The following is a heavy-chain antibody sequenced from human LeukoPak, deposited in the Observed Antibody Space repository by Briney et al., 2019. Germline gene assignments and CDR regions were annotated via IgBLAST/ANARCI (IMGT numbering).Heavy chain of an antibody. CDR3: ARVECGGDCYSSFDY. V-gene: IGHV3-30*04. CDR1: GLTFSSSA. Sequence: GGSLRLSCAASGLTFSSSAMHWVRQAPGKGLQWVAVISYDGTDKYTADSVKGRFTISRDNSKNTVYLQMNSLRAEDTAVYYCARVECGGDCYSSFDYWGQGTLVTVSS. J-gene: IGHJ4*02. D-gene: IGHD2-21*02. CDR2: ISYDGTDK.